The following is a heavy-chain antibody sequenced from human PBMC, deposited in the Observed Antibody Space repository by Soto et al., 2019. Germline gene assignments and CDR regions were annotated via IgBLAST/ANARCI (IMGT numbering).Heavy chain of an antibody. D-gene: IGHD3-22*01. CDR3: AASRAYDSSAYSGFHYGMDV. J-gene: IGHJ6*02. CDR2: LSWNGVTI. CDR1: GFTFDDYA. V-gene: IGHV3-9*01. Sequence: EVQLVESGGALVQPGRSLRLSCAASGFTFDDYAMHWVRQVPGKGLQWVSGLSWNGVTIGYAASVKGRFTISRDKAKTSLYLQMNGLRPAATALYSCAASRAYDSSAYSGFHYGMDVWGLGTKVGVSS.